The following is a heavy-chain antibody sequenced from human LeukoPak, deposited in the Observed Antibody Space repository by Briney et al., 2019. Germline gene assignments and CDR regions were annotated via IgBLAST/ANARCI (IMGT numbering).Heavy chain of an antibody. CDR1: GYTFTSYG. V-gene: IGHV1-18*01. Sequence: ASVKVSCKASGYTFTSYGISWVRQAPGQGLEWMGWISAYNGSTNYAQKFQGRVTVTTDTSTSTAYMELRSLRSDDAAVYYCARQIAVRNYFDYWGQGTLVTVSS. J-gene: IGHJ4*02. D-gene: IGHD6-19*01. CDR2: ISAYNGST. CDR3: ARQIAVRNYFDY.